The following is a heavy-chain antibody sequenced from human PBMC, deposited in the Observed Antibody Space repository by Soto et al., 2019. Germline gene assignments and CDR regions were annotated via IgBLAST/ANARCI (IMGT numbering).Heavy chain of an antibody. D-gene: IGHD2-21*02. V-gene: IGHV3-30*04. CDR3: ARDTAFDY. CDR1: GFTFISYA. CDR2: ISYDGSNK. Sequence: GGSLRLSCAASGFTFISYAMHWVSQAPGKGLEWVAVISYDGSNKYYADSVKGRFTISRDNSKNTLYLQMNSLRAEDTAVYYCARDTAFDYWGQGTLVTVSS. J-gene: IGHJ4*02.